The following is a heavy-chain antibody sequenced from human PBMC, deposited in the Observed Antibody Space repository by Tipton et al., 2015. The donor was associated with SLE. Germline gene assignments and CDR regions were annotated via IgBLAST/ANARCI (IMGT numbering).Heavy chain of an antibody. CDR1: GGSISSHY. CDR2: IYYSGST. D-gene: IGHD4/OR15-4a*01. CDR3: ARSLTFKGYFDY. J-gene: IGHJ4*02. Sequence: TLSLTCTVSGGSISSHYWSWIRQPPGKGLEWIGYIYYSGSTNYNPSLKSRVTISVDTSKNQFSLKLSSVTAADTAVYYCARSLTFKGYFDYWGQGTLVTVSS. V-gene: IGHV4-59*11.